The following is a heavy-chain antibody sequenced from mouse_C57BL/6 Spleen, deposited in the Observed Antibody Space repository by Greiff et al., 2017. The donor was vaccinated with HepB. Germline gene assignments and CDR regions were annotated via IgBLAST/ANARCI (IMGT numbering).Heavy chain of an antibody. CDR2: FYPGSGSI. Sequence: QVQLQQSGAELVKPGASVKLSCKASGYTFTEYTIHWVKQRSGQGLEWIGWFYPGSGSIKYNEKFKDKATLTADKSSSTVYMELSRLTSEDSAVYVCARHGDGLPKLWDVDYAMDYWGQGTSVTVSS. J-gene: IGHJ4*01. CDR3: ARHGDGLPKLWDVDYAMDY. V-gene: IGHV1-62-2*01. D-gene: IGHD4-1*01. CDR1: GYTFTEYT.